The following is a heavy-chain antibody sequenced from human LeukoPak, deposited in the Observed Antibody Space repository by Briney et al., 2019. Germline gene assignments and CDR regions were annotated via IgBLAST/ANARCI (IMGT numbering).Heavy chain of an antibody. Sequence: GGSLRLSCAASGFIFSKAWMNWVRQAPGQGLEWVGLIKRKTDDGTTDYAAPEKGRFTISRDDSKNTLYLQMNSLKTEDTAVYYCTTQSGAWNFDYWGQGTLVTVSS. D-gene: IGHD1-1*01. CDR1: GFIFSKAW. CDR2: IKRKTDDGTT. V-gene: IGHV3-15*07. J-gene: IGHJ4*02. CDR3: TTQSGAWNFDY.